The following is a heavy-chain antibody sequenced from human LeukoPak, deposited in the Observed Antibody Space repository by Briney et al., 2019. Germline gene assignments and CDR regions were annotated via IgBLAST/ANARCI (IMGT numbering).Heavy chain of an antibody. J-gene: IGHJ3*02. D-gene: IGHD2-8*01. CDR3: AKDRSVLDAFDI. CDR2: ISGSGGST. CDR1: GFTLSSYA. V-gene: IGHV3-23*01. Sequence: GGSLRLSCAASGFTLSSYAMSWVRQAPGKGLEWVSAISGSGGSTYYADSVKGRFTISRDNSKNTLYLQMHSLRAEDTAVYYCAKDRSVLDAFDIWGQGTMVTVSS.